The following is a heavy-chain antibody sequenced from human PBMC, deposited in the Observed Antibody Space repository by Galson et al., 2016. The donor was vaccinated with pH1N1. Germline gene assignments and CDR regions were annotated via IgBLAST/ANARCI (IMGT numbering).Heavy chain of an antibody. D-gene: IGHD3-22*01. CDR2: INSDSSIT. V-gene: IGHV3-74*01. CDR1: GFTFSDYW. J-gene: IGHJ4*02. Sequence: SPRLSCAASGFTFSDYWMHWVRQAPGKGLVWVSRINSDSSITNYVDSVKGRFTISRDNAKNTLYLQMNSLRAEDTAVYFCARGYFDSSAFYSGDFWGQGTLVTVSS. CDR3: ARGYFDSSAFYSGDF.